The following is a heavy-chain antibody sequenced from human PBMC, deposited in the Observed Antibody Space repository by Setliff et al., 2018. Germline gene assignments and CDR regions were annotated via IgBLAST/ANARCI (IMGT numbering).Heavy chain of an antibody. J-gene: IGHJ4*02. CDR2: IISNSLTI. Sequence: GGSLRLSCAASGFNFNLYNMNWVRQAPGKGLEWVSYIISNSLTIHYADSVRGRFTVSRDNARNSLYLQMNNLRAEDTAVYYCARDEVNCSGSKCYSGFDSWGQGTLVTVSS. D-gene: IGHD2-15*01. CDR3: ARDEVNCSGSKCYSGFDS. V-gene: IGHV3-48*01. CDR1: GFNFNLYN.